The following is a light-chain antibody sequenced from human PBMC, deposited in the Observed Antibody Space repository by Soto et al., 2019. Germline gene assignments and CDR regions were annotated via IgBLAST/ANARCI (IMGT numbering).Light chain of an antibody. J-gene: IGKJ1*01. CDR1: QSVSNNY. CDR2: GAS. V-gene: IGKV3-20*01. CDR3: QQYGRSGT. Sequence: ETVLTPSPGTMSLSPWERATLYCRASQSVSNNYLAWYQQKPGQAPRLLIYGASNRATGIPDRFSGSGSGTDFTLTISRLEPEDFAVYYCQQYGRSGTFGQGTEVDIK.